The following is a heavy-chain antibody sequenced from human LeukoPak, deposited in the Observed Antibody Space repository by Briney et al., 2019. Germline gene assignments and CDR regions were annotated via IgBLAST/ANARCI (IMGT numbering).Heavy chain of an antibody. D-gene: IGHD3-22*01. CDR1: GFTFSSYE. J-gene: IGHJ4*02. CDR3: ARDSTYYYDSSGYHY. V-gene: IGHV3-7*01. Sequence: GGSLRLSCAASGFTFSSYEMNWVRQAPGKGLEWVANIKQDGSEKYYVDSVKGRFTISRDNAKNSMYLQMNSLRAEDTAVYYCARDSTYYYDSSGYHYWGQGTLVTVSS. CDR2: IKQDGSEK.